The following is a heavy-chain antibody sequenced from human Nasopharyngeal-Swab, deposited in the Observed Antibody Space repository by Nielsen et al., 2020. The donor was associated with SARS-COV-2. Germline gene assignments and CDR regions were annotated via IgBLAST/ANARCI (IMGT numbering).Heavy chain of an antibody. Sequence: VTVSCKASVYTFTSYYIHWVRQAPVQGLEWMGIINPSAGSTSYAQKFQGRVTMTRDTSTSTVSMELSSLRSEDTAVYYCAREDIGVVPVAMGYNWFDPWGQGTLVTVSS. D-gene: IGHD2-2*01. CDR2: INPSAGST. CDR1: VYTFTSYY. CDR3: AREDIGVVPVAMGYNWFDP. V-gene: IGHV1-46*01. J-gene: IGHJ5*02.